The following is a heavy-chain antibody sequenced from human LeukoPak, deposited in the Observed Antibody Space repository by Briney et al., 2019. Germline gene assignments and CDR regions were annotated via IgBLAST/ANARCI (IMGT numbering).Heavy chain of an antibody. CDR3: ARGEHSVDS. J-gene: IGHJ4*02. V-gene: IGHV4-4*07. CDR1: GCAISSHY. CDR2: IYSSGYT. Sequence: SETLSLTCTVSGCAISSHYWNWIRQPAGKGLEWIGRIYSSGYTNDNPFLKSRITMSVDMSTNQFSLRLNSVTAADTAVYYCARGEHSVDSWGQGMLVTVSS. D-gene: IGHD1/OR15-1a*01.